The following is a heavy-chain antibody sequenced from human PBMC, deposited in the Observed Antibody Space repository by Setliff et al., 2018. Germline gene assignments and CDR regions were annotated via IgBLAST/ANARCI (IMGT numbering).Heavy chain of an antibody. J-gene: IGHJ3*02. Sequence: SETLSLTCTVSGGSISSGSYYCSWIRQPAGKGLEWIGHIYTSGSTNYNPSLKSRVTISVDTSKNQFSLKLSSVTAADTAVYYCARSEMATTSFDIWGQGTMVTVSS. D-gene: IGHD1-1*01. CDR1: GGSISSGSYY. CDR3: ARSEMATTSFDI. V-gene: IGHV4-61*09. CDR2: IYTSGST.